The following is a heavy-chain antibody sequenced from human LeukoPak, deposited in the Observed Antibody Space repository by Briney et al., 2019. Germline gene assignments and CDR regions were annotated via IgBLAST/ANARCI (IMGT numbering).Heavy chain of an antibody. J-gene: IGHJ4*02. Sequence: SETLSLTCAVYGGSFSGYYLSWIRQPPGKGLEWIGEINHSGSTNYNPSLKSRVSISVDTSKNQFSLKLSSVTAAETAVYYCAREPMDLRHYFDYWGQGTLVTVSS. CDR3: AREPMDLRHYFDY. CDR1: GGSFSGYY. D-gene: IGHD3/OR15-3a*01. CDR2: INHSGST. V-gene: IGHV4-34*01.